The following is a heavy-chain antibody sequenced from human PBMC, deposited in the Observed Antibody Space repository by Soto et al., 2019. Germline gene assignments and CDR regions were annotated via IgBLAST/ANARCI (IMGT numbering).Heavy chain of an antibody. V-gene: IGHV3-23*01. J-gene: IGHJ4*02. Sequence: GGSLRLSCAASGFTFSSYAMSWVRQAPGKGLEWVSAISGSGGSTYYADSVKGRFTISRDNSKNTLYLQMNSLRAEDTAVYYCAKDSEVYYDILTGYYDARYYFDYWGQGTLVTVSS. CDR2: ISGSGGST. CDR1: GFTFSSYA. D-gene: IGHD3-9*01. CDR3: AKDSEVYYDILTGYYDARYYFDY.